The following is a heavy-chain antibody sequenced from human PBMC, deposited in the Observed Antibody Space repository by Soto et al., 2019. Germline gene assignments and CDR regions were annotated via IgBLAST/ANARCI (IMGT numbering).Heavy chain of an antibody. CDR1: GYTFTSYA. Sequence: ASVKLSCKACGYTFTSYAMHWVRQAPGQRLEWMGWINAGNGNTKYSQKFQGRVTITRDTSASTAYMELSSLRSEDTAVYYCARDPSYLELEDFDYWGQGTLVTVSS. CDR2: INAGNGNT. V-gene: IGHV1-3*01. CDR3: ARDPSYLELEDFDY. D-gene: IGHD1-7*01. J-gene: IGHJ4*02.